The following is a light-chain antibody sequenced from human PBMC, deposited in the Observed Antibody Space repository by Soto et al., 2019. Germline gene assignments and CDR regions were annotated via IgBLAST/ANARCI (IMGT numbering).Light chain of an antibody. CDR3: CSFTSSNTHV. CDR2: EVN. V-gene: IGLV2-23*02. CDR1: SSDFGNYNL. Sequence: QSALTQPASVSGSPGQSITISCTGTSSDFGNYNLVSWYQRHPGKVPKLILFEVNKRPSGVSGRFSGSKSGNTASLTISGLQAEDEADYYCCSFTSSNTHVFGTGTQLTVL. J-gene: IGLJ1*01.